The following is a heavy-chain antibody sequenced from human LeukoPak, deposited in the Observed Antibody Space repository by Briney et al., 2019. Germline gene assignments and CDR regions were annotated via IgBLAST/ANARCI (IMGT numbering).Heavy chain of an antibody. J-gene: IGHJ3*02. D-gene: IGHD3-22*01. CDR1: GFIVSDNY. Sequence: GGSLRLSCAVSGFIVSDNYMSWIRQASGKGLEWVSYITSSGSTIYYADSVKGRFTISRDNAKNSLYLQMDSLRAEDTAVYYCARVPFRYYYDSSGSLDGAFDIWGQGTMVTVSS. V-gene: IGHV3-11*01. CDR2: ITSSGSTI. CDR3: ARVPFRYYYDSSGSLDGAFDI.